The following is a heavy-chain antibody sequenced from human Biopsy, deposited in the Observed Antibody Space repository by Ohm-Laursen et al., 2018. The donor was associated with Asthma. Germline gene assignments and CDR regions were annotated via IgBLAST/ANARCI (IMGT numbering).Heavy chain of an antibody. D-gene: IGHD2-8*02. CDR1: GFSLKIGVVG. CDR2: IYYGGST. CDR3: ARLLGDRAVGTGCYYFDY. J-gene: IGHJ4*02. V-gene: IGHV4-39*01. Sequence: TLPLTCTFSGFSLKIGVVGAGWIRQPPGKGLEFIGTIYYGGSTYYSPSLNRRVALSVDTSNDHYSLTLNSVTAADTAVYFCARLLGDRAVGTGCYYFDYWGQGTLVIVSA.